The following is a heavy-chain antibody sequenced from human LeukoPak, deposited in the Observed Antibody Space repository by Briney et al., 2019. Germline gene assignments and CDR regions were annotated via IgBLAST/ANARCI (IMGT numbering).Heavy chain of an antibody. Sequence: GGSLRLSCSASGFTFSSYRMTWVRQAPGKGLEWVANINQDGSEKYYVDSVKGRFTISRDDAKNSLYLQINSLRAEDTAVYYCARVLVDYGQRDYWGQGTLVIVSS. CDR3: ARVLVDYGQRDY. J-gene: IGHJ4*02. CDR2: INQDGSEK. V-gene: IGHV3-7*01. CDR1: GFTFSSYR. D-gene: IGHD4-17*01.